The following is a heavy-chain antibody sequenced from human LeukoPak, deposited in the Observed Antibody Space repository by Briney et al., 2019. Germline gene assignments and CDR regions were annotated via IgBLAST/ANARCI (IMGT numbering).Heavy chain of an antibody. D-gene: IGHD3-3*01. V-gene: IGHV4-38-2*02. CDR2: LYHSGST. CDR3: ARDGRRGGYYFDY. Sequence: SETLSLTCTVSGYSISSGYYWGWIRQPPGQRLEWIGSLYHSGSTYYNPSLKSRVTISIDTSKNQFSLNLTSVTAADTAVYYCARDGRRGGYYFDYWGQGSLVTVSS. J-gene: IGHJ4*02. CDR1: GYSISSGYY.